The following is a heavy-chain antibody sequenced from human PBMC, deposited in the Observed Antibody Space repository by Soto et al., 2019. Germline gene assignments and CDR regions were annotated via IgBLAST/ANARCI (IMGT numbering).Heavy chain of an antibody. CDR2: INHSGST. D-gene: IGHD3-9*01. Sequence: SETLSLTCAVYGGSFSGYYWSWIRQPPGKGLEWIGEINHSGSTNYNPSLKSRVTISVDTSKNQFSLKLSSVTAADTAVYYCARRGNKLRYFDRAYYYYGMDVWGQGTTVTVSS. CDR1: GGSFSGYY. V-gene: IGHV4-34*01. J-gene: IGHJ6*02. CDR3: ARRGNKLRYFDRAYYYYGMDV.